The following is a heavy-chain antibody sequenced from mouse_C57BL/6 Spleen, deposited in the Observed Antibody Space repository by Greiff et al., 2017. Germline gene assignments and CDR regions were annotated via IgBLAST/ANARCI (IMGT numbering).Heavy chain of an antibody. J-gene: IGHJ1*03. CDR2: IHPNSGST. D-gene: IGHD1-1*01. CDR1: GYTFTSYW. CDR3: ARGRYYGSSWYFDV. V-gene: IGHV1-64*01. Sequence: QVQLKQPGAELVKPGASVKLSCKASGYTFTSYWMHWVKQRPGQGLEWIGMIHPNSGSTNYNEKFKSKATLTVDKSSSTAYMQLSSLTSEDSAVYYCARGRYYGSSWYFDVWGTGTTVTVSS.